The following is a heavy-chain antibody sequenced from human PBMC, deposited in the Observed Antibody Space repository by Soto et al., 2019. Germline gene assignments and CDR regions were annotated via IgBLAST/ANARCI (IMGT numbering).Heavy chain of an antibody. D-gene: IGHD5-18*01. CDR1: GYTFTSYG. V-gene: IGHV1-18*04. CDR2: ISAYNGNT. J-gene: IGHJ5*02. CDR3: ARDDEEGYSYGVGWFDP. Sequence: QVQLVQSGAEVKKPGASVKVSCKASGYTFTSYGISWVRQAPGQGLEWMGWISAYNGNTNYAQKLQGRVTMTTDTYTSTAYMELRSLRSDDTAVYYCARDDEEGYSYGVGWFDPWGQGTLVTVSS.